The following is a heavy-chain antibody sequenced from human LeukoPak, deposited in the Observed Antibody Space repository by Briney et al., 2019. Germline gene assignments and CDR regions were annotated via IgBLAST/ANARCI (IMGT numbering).Heavy chain of an antibody. CDR3: ARSMTTRKMYFGY. V-gene: IGHV3-48*02. CDR1: GFTFSAYS. Sequence: GGSLRLSCATSGFTFSAYSMIWVRQTPGKGLECLSYITSSSDSIHYADSVRGRFTVSRDNAKNSLYLQMNSLRDEDTAVYYCARSMTTRKMYFGYWGQGTLVTVSS. D-gene: IGHD4-17*01. J-gene: IGHJ4*02. CDR2: ITSSSDSI.